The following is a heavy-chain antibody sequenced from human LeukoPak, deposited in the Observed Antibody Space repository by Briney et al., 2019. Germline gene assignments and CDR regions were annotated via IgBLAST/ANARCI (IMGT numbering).Heavy chain of an antibody. D-gene: IGHD2-2*02. CDR3: ARAKTRGYCSSTSCYTGGNDAFDI. Sequence: SVKVSCKASGGTFSSYAISCVRQAPGQGLEWMGGIIPIFGTANYAQKFQGRVTITTDESTSTAYMELSSLRSEDTAVYYCARAKTRGYCSSTSCYTGGNDAFDIWGQGTMVTVSS. CDR1: GGTFSSYA. J-gene: IGHJ3*02. CDR2: IIPIFGTA. V-gene: IGHV1-69*05.